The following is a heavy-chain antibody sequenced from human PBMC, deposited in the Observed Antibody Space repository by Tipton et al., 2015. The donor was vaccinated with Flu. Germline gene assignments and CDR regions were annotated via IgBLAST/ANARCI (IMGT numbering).Heavy chain of an antibody. D-gene: IGHD6-19*01. V-gene: IGHV4-34*01. CDR3: ARVTPWYWLDSSGWYED. Sequence: TLSLTCAVYGGSFSGYYWSWIRQPPGKGLEWIGEINHSGSTNYNPSLKSRVTISVDTSKNQFSLKLSSVTAADTAVYYCARVTPWYWLDSSGWYEDWGQGTLVTVSS. CDR1: GGSFSGYY. J-gene: IGHJ4*02. CDR2: INHSGST.